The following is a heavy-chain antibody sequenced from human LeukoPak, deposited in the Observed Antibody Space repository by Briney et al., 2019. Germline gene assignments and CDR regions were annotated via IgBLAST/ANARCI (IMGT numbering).Heavy chain of an antibody. D-gene: IGHD5-24*01. V-gene: IGHV3-7*03. CDR3: TRWGDGYKNYYYMDV. Sequence: GGSLRLSCAASGFTFRSYWMSWVRQAPGKGLEWVANIKQDGSEKYYVDSVKGRFTISRDNAKNSLYLQMNSLKTEDTAVYYCTRWGDGYKNYYYMDVWGKGTTVTISS. CDR2: IKQDGSEK. CDR1: GFTFRSYW. J-gene: IGHJ6*03.